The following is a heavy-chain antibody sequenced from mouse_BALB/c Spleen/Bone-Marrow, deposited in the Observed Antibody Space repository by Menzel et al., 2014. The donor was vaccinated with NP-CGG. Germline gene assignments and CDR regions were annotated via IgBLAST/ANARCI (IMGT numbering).Heavy chain of an antibody. Sequence: EVQLQQSGLGLVKPGASVKMSCKASGYTFTAYVMHWVKQKPGQGLEWIGYINPYNDGTNYIEKFKGKATLTSDIPSSTAYMELSSLTSEDSAVYYCAREGWLLRFDYWGQGTTLTVSS. D-gene: IGHD2-3*01. CDR2: INPYNDGT. CDR1: GYTFTAYV. CDR3: AREGWLLRFDY. V-gene: IGHV1-14*01. J-gene: IGHJ2*01.